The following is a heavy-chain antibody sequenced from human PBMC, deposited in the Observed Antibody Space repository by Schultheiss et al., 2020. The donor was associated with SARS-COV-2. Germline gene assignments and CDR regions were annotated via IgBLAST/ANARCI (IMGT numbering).Heavy chain of an antibody. Sequence: GGSLRLSCVGSGFTFGGSALHWVRQTSGKGLEWVGRIRNKTYNYATTYAASVKGRFTISRDDSENTAYLQINSLKSEDTAIYYCTRLYDLGPWGRGTLVTVSS. V-gene: IGHV3-73*01. CDR3: TRLYDLGP. J-gene: IGHJ2*01. CDR1: GFTFGGSA. D-gene: IGHD3-3*01. CDR2: IRNKTYNYAT.